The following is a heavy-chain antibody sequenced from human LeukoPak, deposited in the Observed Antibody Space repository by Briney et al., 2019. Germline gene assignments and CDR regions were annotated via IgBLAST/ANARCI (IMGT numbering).Heavy chain of an antibody. J-gene: IGHJ4*02. V-gene: IGHV4-59*12. Sequence: PSETLSLTCTVSGGSISSYYWSWIRQPPGKGLEWIGHIYYSGSTNYNPSLKSRVTISVDTSKNQFSLKLSSVTAADTAVYYCERVVAGTDYWGQGTLVTVSS. CDR2: IYYSGST. CDR1: GGSISSYY. CDR3: ERVVAGTDY. D-gene: IGHD6-19*01.